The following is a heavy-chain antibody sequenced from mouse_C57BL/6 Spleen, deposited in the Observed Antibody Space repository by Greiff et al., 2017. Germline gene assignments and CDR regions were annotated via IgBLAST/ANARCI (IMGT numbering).Heavy chain of an antibody. J-gene: IGHJ4*01. CDR2: INPSNGGT. D-gene: IGHD4-1*01. V-gene: IGHV1-53*01. Sequence: QVQLKQPGTELVKPGASVKLSCKASGYTFTSYWMHWVKQRPGQGLEWIGNINPSNGGTNYNEKFKSKATLTVDKSSSTAYMQLSSLTSEDSAVYYCARELGRRSAMDYWGQGTSVTVSS. CDR1: GYTFTSYW. CDR3: ARELGRRSAMDY.